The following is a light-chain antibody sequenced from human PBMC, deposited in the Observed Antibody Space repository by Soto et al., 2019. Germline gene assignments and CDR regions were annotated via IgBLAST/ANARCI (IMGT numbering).Light chain of an antibody. Sequence: DIQMTQSPSSLSASVGDRVTITCRASQSISTYLNWYQQKPGKAPKLLIYDASSLQSGVPSRFSGGASATDFTLTISSLQPEDFAAYYCQQSYNTPRTFGQGTKVEIK. CDR1: QSISTY. J-gene: IGKJ1*01. CDR3: QQSYNTPRT. V-gene: IGKV1-39*01. CDR2: DAS.